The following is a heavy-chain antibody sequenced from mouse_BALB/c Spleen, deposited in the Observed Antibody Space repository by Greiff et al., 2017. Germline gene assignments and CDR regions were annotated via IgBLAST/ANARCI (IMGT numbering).Heavy chain of an antibody. V-gene: IGHV1-18*01. CDR1: GYTFTDYN. D-gene: IGHD1-2*01. Sequence: EVQLQQSGPELVKPGASVKIPCKASGYTFTDYNMDWVKQSHGKSLEWIGDINPNNGGTIYNQKFKGKATLTVDKSSSTAYMELRSRTSEDTAVYYCARKSLLRLGAMDYWGQGTSVTVAA. J-gene: IGHJ4*01. CDR3: ARKSLLRLGAMDY. CDR2: INPNNGGT.